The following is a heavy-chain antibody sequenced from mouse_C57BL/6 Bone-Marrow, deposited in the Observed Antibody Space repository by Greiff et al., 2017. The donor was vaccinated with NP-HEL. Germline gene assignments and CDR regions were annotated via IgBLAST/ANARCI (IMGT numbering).Heavy chain of an antibody. V-gene: IGHV6-6*01. Sequence: EVMLVESGGGLVQPGGSMKLSCAASGFTFSDAWMDWVRQSPEKGLEWVAEIRNKANNHATYYAESVKGRFTISRDDSKSSVYLQMNSLRAEDTGIYYCTRDDGYPYAMDYWGQGTSVTVSS. D-gene: IGHD2-3*01. CDR3: TRDDGYPYAMDY. CDR2: IRNKANNHAT. J-gene: IGHJ4*01. CDR1: GFTFSDAW.